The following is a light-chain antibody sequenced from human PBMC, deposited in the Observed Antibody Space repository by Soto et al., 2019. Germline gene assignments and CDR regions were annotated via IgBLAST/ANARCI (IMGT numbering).Light chain of an antibody. V-gene: IGKV2-30*02. CDR3: LQVTHWPHT. Sequence: DVVMTQSPLSLPVTLGQPASISCRSSQGLVHSDGSTYLNWYHQRPGQPPRRLIYRVSDRDSGVPDRFGGSGSGTDFTLEISRVQAEVIGVYYCLQVTHWPHTFGQGTKLEIK. J-gene: IGKJ2*01. CDR1: QGLVHSDGSTY. CDR2: RVS.